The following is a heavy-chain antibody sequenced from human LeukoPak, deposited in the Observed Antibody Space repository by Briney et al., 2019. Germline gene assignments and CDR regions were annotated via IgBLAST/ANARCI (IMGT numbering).Heavy chain of an antibody. D-gene: IGHD6-19*01. V-gene: IGHV4-59*01. CDR2: IHLSGST. Sequence: SETLSLTCTVSGGSISSSTYNWIRQAPGKGLEWIGYIHLSGSTNHNSSLKSRVTISVDTAKNQYSLKLSSVTAADTAVYYCARDGVAGGFDYWGQGTLVTVSS. J-gene: IGHJ4*02. CDR1: GGSISSST. CDR3: ARDGVAGGFDY.